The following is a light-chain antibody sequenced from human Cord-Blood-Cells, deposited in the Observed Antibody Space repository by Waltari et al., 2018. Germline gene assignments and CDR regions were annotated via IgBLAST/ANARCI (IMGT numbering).Light chain of an antibody. CDR2: KAS. V-gene: IGKV1-5*03. Sequence: DIQMTQSPSTLSASVGDRVTITCRASQSISSWLAWYQQKPGKAPKLLIYKASSLESWVPSRFSGSGSVTEFTLTISSLQPDDFATYYCQQYNSYSPITFGQGTRLEIK. CDR1: QSISSW. CDR3: QQYNSYSPIT. J-gene: IGKJ5*01.